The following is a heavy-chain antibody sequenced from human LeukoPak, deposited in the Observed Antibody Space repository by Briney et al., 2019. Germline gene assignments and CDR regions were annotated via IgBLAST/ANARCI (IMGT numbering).Heavy chain of an antibody. J-gene: IGHJ4*02. CDR1: GFTFSKYT. V-gene: IGHV3-23*01. CDR2: IYGGTTTRT. Sequence: PGGSLRLSCVASGFTFSKYTMSWVRQAPGKGLEWVSGIYGGTTTRTFYAESVKGRFTISSDNSKNTLYLQMNSLRDKNTATYYCAKDVTPAGPWDIDYWGQGTLITVSS. D-gene: IGHD1-26*01. CDR3: AKDVTPAGPWDIDY.